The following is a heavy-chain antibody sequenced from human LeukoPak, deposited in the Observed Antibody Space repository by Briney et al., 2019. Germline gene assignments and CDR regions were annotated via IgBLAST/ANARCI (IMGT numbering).Heavy chain of an antibody. V-gene: IGHV1-18*01. J-gene: IGHJ4*02. CDR3: ARDVDIVATTAFDY. CDR2: ISAYNGNT. CDR1: GYTFTSYG. Sequence: ASVKVSCKASGYTFTSYGISWVRQAPGQGLEWMGWISAYNGNTNYAQKLQGRVTMTTDTSTSTAYMELRSLRSDDTAVYYCARDVDIVATTAFDYWGQGTLVTVSS. D-gene: IGHD5-12*01.